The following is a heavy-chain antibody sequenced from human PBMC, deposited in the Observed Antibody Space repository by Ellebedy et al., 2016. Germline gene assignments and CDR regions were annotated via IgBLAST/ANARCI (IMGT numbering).Heavy chain of an antibody. J-gene: IGHJ4*02. CDR1: GFTFSNYA. CDR3: AKGEGLWFGELD. D-gene: IGHD3-10*01. V-gene: IGHV3-23*01. Sequence: GESLKISCAASGFTFSNYAMTWVRQAPGKGLEWVSCISDSGGNTFYADSLKGRFTISRDNSKNTLYLQINSLRAEDTAVYYCAKGEGLWFGELDWGQGTLVTVSS. CDR2: ISDSGGNT.